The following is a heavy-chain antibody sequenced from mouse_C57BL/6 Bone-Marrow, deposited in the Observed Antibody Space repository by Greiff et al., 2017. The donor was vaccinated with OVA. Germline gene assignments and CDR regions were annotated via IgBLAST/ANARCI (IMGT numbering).Heavy chain of an antibody. Sequence: VKLMESGAELVKPGASVKMSCKASGYTFTTYPIEWMKQNHGKSLEWIGNFHPYNDDTKYNEKFKGKATLTVEKSSSTVYLELSRLTSDDSAVYYCARPGDYDGDWFAYSGQGTLVTVSA. D-gene: IGHD2-4*01. V-gene: IGHV1-47*01. CDR1: GYTFTTYP. J-gene: IGHJ3*01. CDR3: ARPGDYDGDWFAY. CDR2: FHPYNDDT.